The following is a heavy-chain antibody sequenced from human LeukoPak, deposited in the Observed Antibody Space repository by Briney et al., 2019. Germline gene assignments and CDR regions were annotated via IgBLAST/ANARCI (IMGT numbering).Heavy chain of an antibody. J-gene: IGHJ6*03. D-gene: IGHD5-12*01. V-gene: IGHV1-8*02. CDR1: GGTFSSYA. CDR3: ARASRKWLRFWYYYYYMDA. CDR2: MNPNSGNT. Sequence: ASVKVSCKASGGTFSSYAISWVRQAPGQGLEWMGWMNPNSGNTGYAQKFQGRVTMTRNTSISTAYMELSSLRSEDTAVYYCARASRKWLRFWYYYYYMDAWGKGTTVTVSS.